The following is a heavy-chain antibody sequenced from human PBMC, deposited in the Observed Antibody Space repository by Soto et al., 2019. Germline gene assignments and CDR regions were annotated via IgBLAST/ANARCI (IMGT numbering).Heavy chain of an antibody. CDR2: IKQDGSEK. V-gene: IGHV3-7*03. CDR3: ARDWHYSSSWYRDYYYGMDV. Sequence: XVSLRLSCAASGFTFSSYWMSWVRQAPGKGLEWVANIKQDGSEKYYVDSVKGRFTISRDNAKNSLYLQMNSLRAEDTAVYYCARDWHYSSSWYRDYYYGMDVWGQGTTVTVSS. J-gene: IGHJ6*02. D-gene: IGHD6-13*01. CDR1: GFTFSSYW.